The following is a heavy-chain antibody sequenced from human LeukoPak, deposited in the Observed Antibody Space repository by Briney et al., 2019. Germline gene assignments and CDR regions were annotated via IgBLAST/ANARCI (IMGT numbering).Heavy chain of an antibody. J-gene: IGHJ3*02. CDR2: IYYSGST. V-gene: IGHV4-59*08. CDR1: GGSFSTYY. CDR3: ARRYSGYGNAFDI. D-gene: IGHD5-12*01. Sequence: SETLSLTCTVSGGSFSTYYWSWIRQPPGKGLEWIGYIYYSGSTNYSPSLKSRVTISVDTSKNQFSLKLYSVTAADTAVYYCARRYSGYGNAFDIWGQGTMVTVSS.